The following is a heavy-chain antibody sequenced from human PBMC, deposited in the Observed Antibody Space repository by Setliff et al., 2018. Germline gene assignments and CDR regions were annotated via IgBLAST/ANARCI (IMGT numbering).Heavy chain of an antibody. V-gene: IGHV1-18*01. CDR2: INNYNFNT. CDR3: ARDQFRNSGGLYS. Sequence: ASVKVSCKASGGTFRSDGFNWVRQAPGQGLEWMGWINNYNFNTQYAQEFQGRVTVATDTSTTTAYMELRSLRADDTAMYYCARDQFRNSGGLYSWGQGTLVTVSS. CDR1: GGTFRSDG. D-gene: IGHD1-7*01. J-gene: IGHJ5*02.